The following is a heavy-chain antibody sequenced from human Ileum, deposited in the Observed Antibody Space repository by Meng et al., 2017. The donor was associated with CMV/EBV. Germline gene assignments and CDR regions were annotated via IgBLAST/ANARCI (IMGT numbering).Heavy chain of an antibody. J-gene: IGHJ4*02. D-gene: IGHD4-17*01. V-gene: IGHV4-4*02. CDR1: GDSISSSIW. Sequence: LPCAVSGDSISSSIWWIWVRQPPGKVLAWIGEIHHSGGTHYNPSLKSRVTISLDKSKNQFSLDLNSVTAADTAVYYCAREGVGDSLLYWGQGTLVTVSS. CDR2: IHHSGGT. CDR3: AREGVGDSLLY.